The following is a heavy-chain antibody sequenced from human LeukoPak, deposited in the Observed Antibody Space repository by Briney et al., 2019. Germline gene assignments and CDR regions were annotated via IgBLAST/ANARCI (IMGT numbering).Heavy chain of an antibody. Sequence: ASETLSLTCTVSGGSISSYYWSWIRQPPGKGLEWIGYIYYSGSTNYNPSLKSRVTISGDSSKNQVSLKLSSVTAADTAVYYCARLFGIAAAGRNWFDPWGQGTLVTVSS. V-gene: IGHV4-59*08. CDR3: ARLFGIAAAGRNWFDP. J-gene: IGHJ5*02. CDR1: GGSISSYY. CDR2: IYYSGST. D-gene: IGHD6-13*01.